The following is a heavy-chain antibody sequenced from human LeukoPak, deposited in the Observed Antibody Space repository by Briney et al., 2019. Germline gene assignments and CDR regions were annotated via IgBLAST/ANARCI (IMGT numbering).Heavy chain of an antibody. CDR3: ARPVEIAVAGPIDY. V-gene: IGHV4-39*01. CDR1: GGSISSSRDY. J-gene: IGHJ4*02. CDR2: IYYSGST. Sequence: PSETLSLTCTVSGGSISSSRDYWGWIRQPPGKGLEWIGSIYYSGSTYYNPSLKSRVTISVDTSKNQFSLKLSSVTAADTAVYYCARPVEIAVAGPIDYWGQGTLVTVSS. D-gene: IGHD6-19*01.